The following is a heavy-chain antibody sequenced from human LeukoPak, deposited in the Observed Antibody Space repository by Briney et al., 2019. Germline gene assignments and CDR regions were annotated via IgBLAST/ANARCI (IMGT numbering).Heavy chain of an antibody. D-gene: IGHD3-9*01. Sequence: PSETLSLTCTVSGGSISSSSYYWGWIRQPPGKGLEWIGSIYYSGSTYYNPSLKSRVTISVDTSKNQFSLKLSSVTAADTAVYYCAREYSYYDILTTYGYFDYWGQGTLVTVSS. CDR1: GGSISSSSYY. CDR2: IYYSGST. J-gene: IGHJ4*02. V-gene: IGHV4-39*02. CDR3: AREYSYYDILTTYGYFDY.